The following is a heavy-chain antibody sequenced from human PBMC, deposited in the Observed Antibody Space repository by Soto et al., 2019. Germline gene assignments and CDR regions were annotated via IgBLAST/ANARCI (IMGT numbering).Heavy chain of an antibody. CDR3: ARGKEDYYDSSGYNYAFDY. J-gene: IGHJ4*02. CDR2: ISSSSSYI. CDR1: GFTFSSYS. V-gene: IGHV3-21*01. Sequence: PGGSLRLSCAASGFTFSSYSMNWVRQAPGKGLEWVSSISSSSSYIYYADSVKGRFTISRDNAKNSLYLQMNSLRAEDTAVYYCARGKEDYYDSSGYNYAFDYWGQGTLVTVSS. D-gene: IGHD3-22*01.